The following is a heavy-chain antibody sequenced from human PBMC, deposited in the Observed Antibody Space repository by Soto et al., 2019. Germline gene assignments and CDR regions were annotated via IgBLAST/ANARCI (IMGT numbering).Heavy chain of an antibody. V-gene: IGHV3-74*01. Sequence: EVQLVESGGGLVQPGGSLRLSCAASGFTFSNYCMHWVRQAPGKGLVWVSRIKTDGSITNYVDSVKGRFTISRDNAKNTVYLQMDSLGVEDTAVYYCARVPNGGDDWIWCQGNPVTVSS. CDR1: GFTFSNYC. D-gene: IGHD5-12*01. CDR3: ARVPNGGDDWI. J-gene: IGHJ4*02. CDR2: IKTDGSIT.